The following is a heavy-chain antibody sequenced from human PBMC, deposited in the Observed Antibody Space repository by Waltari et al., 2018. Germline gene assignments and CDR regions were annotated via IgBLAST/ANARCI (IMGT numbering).Heavy chain of an antibody. CDR3: AKDKGSYNWNYGYFDY. CDR2: INPSCGST. D-gene: IGHD1-7*01. V-gene: IGHV1-46*01. Sequence: QVQLVQSGAEVKKPGASVKVSCKASGYTFTSYYMHWVRQAPGQGLEWMGRINPSCGSTSYAQKFQGRVTMTRDTSTSTVYMELSSLRSEDTAVYYCAKDKGSYNWNYGYFDYWGQGTLVTVSS. CDR1: GYTFTSYY. J-gene: IGHJ4*03.